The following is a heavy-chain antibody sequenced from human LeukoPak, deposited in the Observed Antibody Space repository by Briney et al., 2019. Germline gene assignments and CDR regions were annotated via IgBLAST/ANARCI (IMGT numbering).Heavy chain of an antibody. CDR1: GGSISSSSYY. J-gene: IGHJ4*02. CDR2: IYYSGST. Sequence: SETLSLTCTVSGGSISSSSYYWGWIRQPPGKGLEWIGSIYYSGSTYYNPSLKGRVTISVDTSKNQFSLKLSSVTAADTAVYYCARRWAAAGTGYFDYWGQGTLVTVSS. D-gene: IGHD6-13*01. V-gene: IGHV4-39*01. CDR3: ARRWAAAGTGYFDY.